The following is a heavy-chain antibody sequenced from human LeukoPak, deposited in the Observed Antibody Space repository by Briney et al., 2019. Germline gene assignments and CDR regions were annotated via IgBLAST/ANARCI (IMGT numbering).Heavy chain of an antibody. V-gene: IGHV1-18*01. CDR3: AREGSRSSIGGYGY. CDR1: GYTFTSYG. D-gene: IGHD6-6*01. CDR2: ISAYNGNT. J-gene: IGHJ4*02. Sequence: ASVKVPCKASGYTFTSYGISWVRQAPGQGLEWMGWISAYNGNTNYAQKLQGRVTMTTDTSTSTAYMHLSSLRSDDTAVYYCAREGSRSSIGGYGYWGQGTLVTVSS.